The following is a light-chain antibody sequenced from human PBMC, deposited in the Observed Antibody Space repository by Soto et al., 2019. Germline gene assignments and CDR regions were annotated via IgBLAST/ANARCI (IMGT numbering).Light chain of an antibody. CDR1: QSISKY. Sequence: DIQMTQSPSSLSASVGDRVTITCRASQSISKYLSWFQQKPGKATKRLIYATSSLQSGVPSRFSGSGSGTDFTLTISSLQPEDFATYYCQQSDSTPPWTFGQGTKVEIK. V-gene: IGKV1-39*01. J-gene: IGKJ1*01. CDR2: ATS. CDR3: QQSDSTPPWT.